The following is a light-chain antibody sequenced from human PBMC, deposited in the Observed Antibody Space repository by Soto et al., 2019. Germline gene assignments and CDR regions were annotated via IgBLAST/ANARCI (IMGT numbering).Light chain of an antibody. V-gene: IGLV2-14*01. Sequence: QSALTQPASVSGSPGQSITISCTGSNSDIGAYDYVSWYQQHPGKPPTLLIYEVTFRPSGVPNRFSGSKSGNTATLTISGLLTEDEADYYCGSYASATLIFGGGTQVSVL. CDR1: NSDIGAYDY. CDR3: GSYASATLI. CDR2: EVT. J-gene: IGLJ2*01.